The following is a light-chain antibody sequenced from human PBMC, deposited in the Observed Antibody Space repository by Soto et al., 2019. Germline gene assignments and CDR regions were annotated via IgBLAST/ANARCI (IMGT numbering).Light chain of an antibody. CDR2: DAS. V-gene: IGKV3-15*01. J-gene: IGKJ2*01. Sequence: IVMTQSPATLSVSPGERATLSCRASQSVGNNLAWYQLKPGQAPRLLIFDASTRATGIPARFSGTGSGTGFTLTISSLQSEDFAVYYCQQYNNWYTVGQGTKLEIK. CDR3: QQYNNWYT. CDR1: QSVGNN.